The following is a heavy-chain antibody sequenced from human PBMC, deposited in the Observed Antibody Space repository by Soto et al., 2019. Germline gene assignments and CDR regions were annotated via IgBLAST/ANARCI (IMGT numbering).Heavy chain of an antibody. CDR3: ARFYCSGGSCRYYYYGMDV. Sequence: SVKVSCKASGGTFSSYAISWVRQAPGQGLEWMGGIIPIFGTANYAQKFQGRVTITADESTSAAYMELSSLRSEDTAVYYCARFYCSGGSCRYYYYGMDVWGQGTTVTVSS. CDR1: GGTFSSYA. CDR2: IIPIFGTA. J-gene: IGHJ6*02. D-gene: IGHD2-15*01. V-gene: IGHV1-69*13.